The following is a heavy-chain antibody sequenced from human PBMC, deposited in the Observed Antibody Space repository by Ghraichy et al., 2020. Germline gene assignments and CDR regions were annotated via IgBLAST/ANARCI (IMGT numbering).Heavy chain of an antibody. D-gene: IGHD3-22*01. CDR1: GFTFSSYS. CDR3: AKRVDYYDSSGYSH. Sequence: GGSLRLSCAASGFTFSSYSMNWVRQAPGKGLEWVSYISSSSSYIYYADSVKGRFTISRDNAKNSLYPQMNSLRAEDTAVYYCAKRVDYYDSSGYSHWGHGTLVTVSS. V-gene: IGHV3-21*01. J-gene: IGHJ4*01. CDR2: ISSSSSYI.